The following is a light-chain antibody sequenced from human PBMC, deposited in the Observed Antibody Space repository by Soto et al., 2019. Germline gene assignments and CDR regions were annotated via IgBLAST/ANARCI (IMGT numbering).Light chain of an antibody. CDR1: QSVTSSY. J-gene: IGKJ2*01. V-gene: IGKV3-20*01. CDR2: AAS. Sequence: EIVLTQSPGTLSLSPGERATLSCRASQSVTSSYFAWYQQKPGQAPRLLIYAASSTATGTPARFSGSGSGTDFTLTSSRLEPEDVAVYYCQQYGSSPPTYTLGQGTKLQIK. CDR3: QQYGSSPPTYT.